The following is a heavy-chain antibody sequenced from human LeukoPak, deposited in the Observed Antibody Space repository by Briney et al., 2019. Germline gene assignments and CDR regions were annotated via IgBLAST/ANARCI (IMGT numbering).Heavy chain of an antibody. CDR3: ARQRIAVTFDY. CDR1: GGSISSYY. V-gene: IGHV4-59*08. D-gene: IGHD6-19*01. CDR2: IYYSGSA. Sequence: SETLSLTCTVSGGSISSYYWSWIRQPPGKGLEWIGYIYYSGSASYSPSLTSRVTISVDTSKNQFSLRLTSVTAADTAVYYCARQRIAVTFDYWGQGTLVTVSS. J-gene: IGHJ4*02.